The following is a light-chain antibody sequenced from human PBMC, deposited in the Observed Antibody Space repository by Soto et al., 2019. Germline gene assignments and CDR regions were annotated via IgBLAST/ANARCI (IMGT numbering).Light chain of an antibody. CDR2: QTS. CDR1: QNINTR. CDR3: HQRQSWPRT. Sequence: EIVMTQSPGTLSVSPGERATLSCRASQNINTRLAWYQHRPGQAPRLLIYQTSIRAAGIPARFSASGSGTDFTLTISDVQPEDFALYYCHQRQSWPRTFGQGTKV. V-gene: IGKV3D-15*03. J-gene: IGKJ1*01.